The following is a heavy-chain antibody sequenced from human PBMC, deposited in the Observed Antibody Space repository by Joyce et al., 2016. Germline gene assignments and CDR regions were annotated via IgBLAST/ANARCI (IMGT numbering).Heavy chain of an antibody. D-gene: IGHD3-10*01. CDR1: GFACNRYG. Sequence: QVYLVESGGGVVQPGRSLSLSCAGSGFACNRYGLHWVRQAPGKGLECVAVITYDGSKKYYADSVKGRFTISRDNSKNTVYLQMINLRAEDTAVYYCGREGFGDLSWFDPWGQGTLVTVSS. J-gene: IGHJ5*02. CDR3: GREGFGDLSWFDP. V-gene: IGHV3-30*04. CDR2: ITYDGSKK.